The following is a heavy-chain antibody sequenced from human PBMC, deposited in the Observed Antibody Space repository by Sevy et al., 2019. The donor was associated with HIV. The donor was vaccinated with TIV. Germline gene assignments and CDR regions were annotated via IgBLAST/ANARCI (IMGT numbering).Heavy chain of an antibody. CDR2: IIPIFGTA. Sequence: ASVKVSCKASGGTFSSYAISWVRQAPGQGLEWMGGIIPIFGTANYAQKFQGRVTITADESTSTAYMELSNLRSEDTAVYYCARQYYYGSGSYDNYYYGMDVWGQGTTVTVSS. V-gene: IGHV1-69*13. D-gene: IGHD3-10*01. CDR1: GGTFSSYA. J-gene: IGHJ6*02. CDR3: ARQYYYGSGSYDNYYYGMDV.